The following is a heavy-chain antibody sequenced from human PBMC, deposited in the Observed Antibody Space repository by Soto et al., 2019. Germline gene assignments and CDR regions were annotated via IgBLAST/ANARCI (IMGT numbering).Heavy chain of an antibody. CDR2: IFHDGTA. J-gene: IGHJ4*02. Sequence: SETLSLTCAVSGVSLTSGNWWTWVRQSPQRGLEYIGEIFHDGTANYYPSFERRVAMSVDTSRNQFSLKLTSVTAADTAVYFCARLVYDTRLNYMYFDHWGQGTLVTVSS. V-gene: IGHV4-4*02. D-gene: IGHD3-10*01. CDR3: ARLVYDTRLNYMYFDH. CDR1: GVSLTSGNW.